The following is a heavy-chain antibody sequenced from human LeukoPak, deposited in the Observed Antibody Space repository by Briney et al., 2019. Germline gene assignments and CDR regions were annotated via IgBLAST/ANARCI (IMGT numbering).Heavy chain of an antibody. J-gene: IGHJ4*02. CDR3: TRTVNAASDF. D-gene: IGHD2-2*01. CDR2: INQNEVVK. Sequence: GGSLRLSCVASGFMFGDYWMRWVRQAPGKGLEWVASINQNEVVKYYVDSVKGRFTISRDNAKTPLFLQMNSLRIDDTAMYYCTRTVNAASDFWGQGTLVTVSS. CDR1: GFMFGDYW. V-gene: IGHV3-7*03.